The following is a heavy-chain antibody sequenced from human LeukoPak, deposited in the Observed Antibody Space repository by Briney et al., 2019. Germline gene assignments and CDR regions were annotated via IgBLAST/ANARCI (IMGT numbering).Heavy chain of an antibody. CDR1: GFTFSSYG. CDR3: ARDESYYYDSSGYSDY. D-gene: IGHD3-22*01. V-gene: IGHV3-30*03. CDR2: ISYDGSNK. J-gene: IGHJ4*02. Sequence: PGGSLRLSCAASGFTFSSYGMHWVRQAPGKGLEWVAVISYDGSNKYYADSVKGRFTISRDNSKNTLYLQMNSLRAEDTAVYYCARDESYYYDSSGYSDYWGQGTLVTVSS.